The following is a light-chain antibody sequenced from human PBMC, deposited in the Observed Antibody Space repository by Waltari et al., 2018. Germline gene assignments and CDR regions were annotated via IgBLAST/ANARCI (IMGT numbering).Light chain of an antibody. J-gene: IGKJ4*01. CDR1: QTLLFRNGFPY. CDR3: MQALQPPLS. V-gene: IGKV2-28*01. Sequence: EIVLTQSPLSLPVTPGEPASMPCRSSQTLLFRNGFPYLDWFVQKPGQSPQLLFSLGSSRASGVPDRFSASGSGTDFTLEITRVEPEDVGIYYCMQALQPPLSFGGGTKVEI. CDR2: LGS.